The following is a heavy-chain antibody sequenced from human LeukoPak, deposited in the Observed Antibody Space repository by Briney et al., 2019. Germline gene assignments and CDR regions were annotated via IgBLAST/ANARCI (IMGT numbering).Heavy chain of an antibody. V-gene: IGHV3-23*01. J-gene: IGHJ4*02. CDR2: ISGSGGST. Sequence: GGSLRLSCAASGFTFSSYAMSWVRQAPGTGLEWVSAISGSGGSTYYADSVKGRFTISRDNSKNTLYLQMNSLRAEDTAVYYCAKDPHGGDYYDSSDFWGQGTLVTVSS. CDR3: AKDPHGGDYYDSSDF. D-gene: IGHD3-22*01. CDR1: GFTFSSYA.